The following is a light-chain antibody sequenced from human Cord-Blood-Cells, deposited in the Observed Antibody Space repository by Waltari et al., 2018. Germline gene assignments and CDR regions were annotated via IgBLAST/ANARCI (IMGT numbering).Light chain of an antibody. CDR2: QDS. J-gene: IGLJ2*01. CDR1: KLGDKY. Sequence: SYELTQPPSVSVSPGHTASITCSGDKLGDKYACWYQQKPGQSPVLVIYQDSKRPSGIPERFSGSNSGNTATLTISGTQAMDEADYYCQAWDSSTEVVFGGGTKLTVL. V-gene: IGLV3-1*01. CDR3: QAWDSSTEVV.